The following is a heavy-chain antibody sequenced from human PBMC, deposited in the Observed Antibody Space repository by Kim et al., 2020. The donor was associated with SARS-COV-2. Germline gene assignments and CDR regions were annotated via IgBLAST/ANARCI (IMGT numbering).Heavy chain of an antibody. D-gene: IGHD3-3*01. CDR1: GYTFTSYD. V-gene: IGHV1-8*01. J-gene: IGHJ6*03. CDR3: ARGGKTEDDFWSGYYTTGYYYSMDV. Sequence: ASVKVSCKASGYTFTSYDINWVRQATGQGLEWIGWMNPNSGNTGYAQKFQGRVTMTRNTSISTAYMELSSLRSEDTAVYYCARGGKTEDDFWSGYYTTGYYYSMDVWGKGTTVTVSS. CDR2: MNPNSGNT.